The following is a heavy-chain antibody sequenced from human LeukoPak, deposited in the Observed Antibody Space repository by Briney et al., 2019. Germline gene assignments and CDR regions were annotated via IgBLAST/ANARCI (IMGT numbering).Heavy chain of an antibody. V-gene: IGHV3-21*01. Sequence: GGSLRLSCTASGFTFSSYSLNWVRQAPGKGLEWVTSVSTGSNYTYYADSVKGRFTISRDNDKNSPYLQMNSLRVEDTAVYYCARVFRPSLTVFIIRGAFDIWGQGTMVTVSS. CDR3: ARVFRPSLTVFIIRGAFDI. CDR1: GFTFSSYS. D-gene: IGHD3-3*01. CDR2: VSTGSNYT. J-gene: IGHJ3*02.